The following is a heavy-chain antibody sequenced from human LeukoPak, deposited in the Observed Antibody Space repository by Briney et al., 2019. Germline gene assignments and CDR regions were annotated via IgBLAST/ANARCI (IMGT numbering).Heavy chain of an antibody. CDR3: ARDRCSNGVCYYDY. CDR2: IWYDGSIK. D-gene: IGHD2-8*01. J-gene: IGHJ4*02. V-gene: IGHV3-33*01. Sequence: GGSLRLSCAASGFTFSSYGMHWVRQAPGKGLEWVAVIWYDGSIKYYGDSVKGRFTISRDNPKNTLYLQMNSLRAEDTAAYYCARDRCSNGVCYYDYWGQGTLVTVSS. CDR1: GFTFSSYG.